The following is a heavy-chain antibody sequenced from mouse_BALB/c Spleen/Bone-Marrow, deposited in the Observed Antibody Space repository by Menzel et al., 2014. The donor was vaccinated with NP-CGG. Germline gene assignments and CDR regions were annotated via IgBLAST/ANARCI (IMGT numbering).Heavy chain of an antibody. V-gene: IGHV5-9-1*01. CDR2: ISSGGTYT. J-gene: IGHJ4*01. CDR1: GFTFSTYA. Sequence: EVKLVESGGGLVKSGGSLKLSCAASGFTFSTYAMSWVRQTPEKRLEWVATISSGGTYTYFPDSVKGRFTISRDNAKNTLYLQMSSLTSEDTAMFYCARSGGEYVLDYWGQGTSVTVSS. CDR3: ARSGGEYVLDY.